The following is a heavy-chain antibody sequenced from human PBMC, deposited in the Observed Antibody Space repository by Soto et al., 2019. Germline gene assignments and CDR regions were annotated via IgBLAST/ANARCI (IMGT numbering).Heavy chain of an antibody. CDR1: GFTFSSYG. D-gene: IGHD3-10*01. Sequence: QVQLVESGGGVVQPGRSLRLSCAASGFTFSSYGMHWVRQAPGKGLEWVAVISYDGSNKYYADSVKGRFTISRDNSKNTMYLQMTSLRAEDTVVDYCATGVGLLWFGEHLRGGMDVWGQGTTVTVSS. CDR3: ATGVGLLWFGEHLRGGMDV. J-gene: IGHJ6*02. CDR2: ISYDGSNK. V-gene: IGHV3-30*03.